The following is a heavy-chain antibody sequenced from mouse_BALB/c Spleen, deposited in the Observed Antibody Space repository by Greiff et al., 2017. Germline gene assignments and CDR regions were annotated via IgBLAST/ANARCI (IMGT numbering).Heavy chain of an antibody. Sequence: EVKLVESGGGLVQPGGSRKLSCAASGFTFSSFGMHWVRQAPEKGLEWVAYISSGSSTIYYADTVKGRFTISRDNPKNTLFLQMTSLRSEDTAMYYCARYYGNYGYAMDYWGQGTSVTVSS. CDR3: ARYYGNYGYAMDY. CDR2: ISSGSSTI. J-gene: IGHJ4*01. D-gene: IGHD2-1*01. V-gene: IGHV5-17*02. CDR1: GFTFSSFG.